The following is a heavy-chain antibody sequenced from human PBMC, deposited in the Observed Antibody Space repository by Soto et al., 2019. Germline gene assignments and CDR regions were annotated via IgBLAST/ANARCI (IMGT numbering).Heavy chain of an antibody. J-gene: IGHJ4*02. V-gene: IGHV2-5*02. Sequence: QITLNESGPTLVKPTQTLTLTCTFSGFSLSTRDVGVGWIRQPPGEALEWLGVVYWDDSKTYSPSLESRLTITKDTPKNQVVLRRTKMDPVDTATYYCAHCRGGVASFWGQGTLVTVSS. CDR1: GFSLSTRDVG. D-gene: IGHD2-2*01. CDR2: VYWDDSK. CDR3: AHCRGGVASF.